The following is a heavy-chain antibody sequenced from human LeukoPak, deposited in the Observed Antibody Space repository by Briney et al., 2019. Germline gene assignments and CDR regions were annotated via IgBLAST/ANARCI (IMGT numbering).Heavy chain of an antibody. J-gene: IGHJ4*02. CDR2: ISGSGGST. V-gene: IGHV3-23*01. D-gene: IGHD6-13*01. CDR1: GFTFSSYA. Sequence: GGSLRLSCAASGFTFSSYAMRWVRQAPGKVLEWVSGISGSGGSTYYADSVKGRFTISRDNSKNTLYLQMNSLRAEDTAVYYCAKYSEPYRAIAAASDYWGQGTLVTVSS. CDR3: AKYSEPYRAIAAASDY.